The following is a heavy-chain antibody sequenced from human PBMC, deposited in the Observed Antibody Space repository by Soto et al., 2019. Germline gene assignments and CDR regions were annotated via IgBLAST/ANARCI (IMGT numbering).Heavy chain of an antibody. CDR2: IVPIFRTA. Sequence: QVQLVQSGAEVKKPGSSVKVACKVSGDTFSNYVINWVRQAPGQGLEWMGAIVPIFRTANYAQKFQGRVTITADEFTIKAYMELSVLRSDDTATYYCARETSAPGTFREDASDIWGQGTLVTVSS. CDR1: GDTFSNYV. D-gene: IGHD6-13*01. J-gene: IGHJ3*02. V-gene: IGHV1-69*12. CDR3: ARETSAPGTFREDASDI.